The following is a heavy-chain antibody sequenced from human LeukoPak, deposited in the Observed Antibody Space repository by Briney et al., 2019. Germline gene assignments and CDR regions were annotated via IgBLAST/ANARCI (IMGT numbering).Heavy chain of an antibody. D-gene: IGHD5-12*01. CDR1: GFTFISYG. Sequence: GGSLRLSCAASGFTFISYGMYWVRQAPGKGLESVAFIRYDGSNKYYADSVKGRFTVSRDNSKNTLYLQMKSLRAEDTAVYYWAKGGGYEAQYYYYYLDVWGKGTTVTISS. CDR3: AKGGGYEAQYYYYYLDV. CDR2: IRYDGSNK. V-gene: IGHV3-30*02. J-gene: IGHJ6*03.